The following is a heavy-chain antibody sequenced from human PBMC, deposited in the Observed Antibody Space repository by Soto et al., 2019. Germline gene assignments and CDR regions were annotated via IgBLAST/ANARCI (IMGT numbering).Heavy chain of an antibody. V-gene: IGHV3-30*18. D-gene: IGHD3-16*01. Sequence: WWSLRLSCSASVFTFSSYGMHWFRQAPGKGLEWVALLSSDGSSRFYADSVKGRFTISRDNSENTLYLQMNSLRNDDTAVYYCAKDRNSFGHDSFVHWGQGTLVTVSS. CDR3: AKDRNSFGHDSFVH. CDR1: VFTFSSYG. CDR2: LSSDGSSR. J-gene: IGHJ4*02.